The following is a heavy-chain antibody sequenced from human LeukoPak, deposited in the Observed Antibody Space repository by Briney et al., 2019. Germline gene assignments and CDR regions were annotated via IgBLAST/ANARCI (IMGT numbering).Heavy chain of an antibody. J-gene: IGHJ4*02. CDR3: ARDSTLGSPTPGGT. Sequence: GGSLRLSCAASGFTFSSYSMNWVRQAPGKGLEWVSSISSSSTYIHYADSLKGRFTISRDNAKNSLYLQLNSLRAEDTAVYYCARDSTLGSPTPGGTGGQGTLVTVSS. V-gene: IGHV3-21*01. CDR2: ISSSSTYI. CDR1: GFTFSSYS. D-gene: IGHD3-16*01.